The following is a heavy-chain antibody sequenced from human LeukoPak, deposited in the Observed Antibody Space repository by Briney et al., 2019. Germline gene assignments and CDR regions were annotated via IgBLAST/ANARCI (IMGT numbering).Heavy chain of an antibody. CDR1: GFTFSDYY. Sequence: PGGSLRLPCAASGFTFSDYYMSWIRQAPGKGLEWVSYISSSGSTIYYADSVKGRFTISRDNAKNSLYLQMNSLRAEDTAVYYCARDRSSSSWYRWFDPWGQGTLVTVSS. CDR2: ISSSGSTI. D-gene: IGHD6-13*01. CDR3: ARDRSSSSWYRWFDP. J-gene: IGHJ5*02. V-gene: IGHV3-11*01.